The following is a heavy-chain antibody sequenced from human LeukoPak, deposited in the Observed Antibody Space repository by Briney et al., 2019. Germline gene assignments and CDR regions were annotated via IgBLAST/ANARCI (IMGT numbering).Heavy chain of an antibody. V-gene: IGHV4-61*02. CDR3: ARHVPVRGVKPGAFDY. J-gene: IGHJ4*02. D-gene: IGHD3-10*01. CDR2: IYTRGNT. CDR1: GGSLSSGTYF. Sequence: PSQTLSLTCTVSGGSLSSGTYFWSWIRQPAGKGLEWIGRIYTRGNTNYNPSLKSRVTISVDTSKNQFSLKLSSVTAADTAVYYCARHVPVRGVKPGAFDYWGQGTLVTVSS.